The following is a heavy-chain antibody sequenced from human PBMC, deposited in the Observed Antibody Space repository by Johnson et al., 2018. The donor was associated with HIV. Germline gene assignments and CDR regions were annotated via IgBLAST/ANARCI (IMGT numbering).Heavy chain of an antibody. CDR3: AKVDCGGDTCAGYDPFDL. CDR2: INSDGSRT. Sequence: EKLVESGGGLVQPGGSLRLSCAASGFTFSSYWMHWVRQAPGKGLVWVSRINSDGSRTTYADSVRGRFTLSSDNAKYTVSLPMNSLRVEETAVYYCAKVDCGGDTCAGYDPFDLWGQGTLVTVSS. V-gene: IGHV3-74*03. J-gene: IGHJ3*01. D-gene: IGHD2-21*01. CDR1: GFTFSSYW.